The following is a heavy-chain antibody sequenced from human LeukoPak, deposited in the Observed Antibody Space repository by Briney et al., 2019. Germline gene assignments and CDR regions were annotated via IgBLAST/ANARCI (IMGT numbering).Heavy chain of an antibody. V-gene: IGHV3-23*01. CDR3: ARGPIVGARRGSYYY. Sequence: GGSLRLSCAASGFTFSSYAMSWVRQAPGKGLEWVSAISGSGDSTYYGDSVKGRFTISRDNSKNTLYLQMNSLRAEDTAVYYCARGPIVGARRGSYYYWGQGTLVTVSS. D-gene: IGHD1-26*01. CDR2: ISGSGDST. CDR1: GFTFSSYA. J-gene: IGHJ4*02.